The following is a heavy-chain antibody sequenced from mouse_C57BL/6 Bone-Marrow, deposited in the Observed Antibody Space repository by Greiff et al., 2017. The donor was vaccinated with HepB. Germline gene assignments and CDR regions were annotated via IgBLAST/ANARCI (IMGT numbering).Heavy chain of an antibody. CDR2: IRNKANGYTT. Sequence: EVQLVESGGGLVQPGGSLSLSCAASGFTFTDYYMSWVRQPPGKALEWLGFIRNKANGYTTEYSASVKGRFTISRDNSQSILYLQMNALRAEDSATYYCARRQLYYYGSSYWYFDVWGTGTTVTVSS. CDR1: GFTFTDYY. J-gene: IGHJ1*03. CDR3: ARRQLYYYGSSYWYFDV. D-gene: IGHD1-1*01. V-gene: IGHV7-3*01.